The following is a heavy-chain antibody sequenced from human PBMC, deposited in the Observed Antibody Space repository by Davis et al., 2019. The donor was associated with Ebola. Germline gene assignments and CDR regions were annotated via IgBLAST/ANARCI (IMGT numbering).Heavy chain of an antibody. Sequence: GGSLRLSCAASGFTFDDYAMHWVRQAPGKGLEWVSGIGWNSVSIGYADSVKGRFTISRDNSKNTLYLQMNSLRAEDTAVYYCARSPFSMWLIDYWGQGTLVTVSS. CDR1: GFTFDDYA. V-gene: IGHV3-9*01. CDR3: ARSPFSMWLIDY. D-gene: IGHD6-19*01. J-gene: IGHJ4*02. CDR2: IGWNSVSI.